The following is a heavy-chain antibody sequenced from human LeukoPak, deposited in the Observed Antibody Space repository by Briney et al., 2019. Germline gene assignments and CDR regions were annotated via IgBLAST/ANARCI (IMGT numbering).Heavy chain of an antibody. CDR2: INGYNGNA. V-gene: IGHV1-18*01. J-gene: IGHJ4*02. D-gene: IGHD6-19*01. Sequence: GASVKVSCKASGYTSTSYGISWVRQAPGQGLEWMGWINGYNGNANCTQKFQGRVTMTTDKSTSTAYMELRSLRSDDTAVYYCARVPFFGGWPHFDYWGQGTLVTVSS. CDR1: GYTSTSYG. CDR3: ARVPFFGGWPHFDY.